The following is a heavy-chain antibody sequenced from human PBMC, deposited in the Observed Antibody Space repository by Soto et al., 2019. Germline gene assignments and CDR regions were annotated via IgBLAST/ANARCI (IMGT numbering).Heavy chain of an antibody. CDR2: IIPIFGTA. D-gene: IGHD3-10*01. CDR3: ARVQDGRPMVRGVITYFDY. Sequence: QVQLVQSGAEVKKPGSSVKVSCKASGGTFSSYAISWVRQAPGQGLEWMGGIIPIFGTANYAQKFQGRVTITADESTRTAYMELSSLRSEDTAVYYCARVQDGRPMVRGVITYFDYWGQGTLVTVSS. J-gene: IGHJ4*02. V-gene: IGHV1-69*01. CDR1: GGTFSSYA.